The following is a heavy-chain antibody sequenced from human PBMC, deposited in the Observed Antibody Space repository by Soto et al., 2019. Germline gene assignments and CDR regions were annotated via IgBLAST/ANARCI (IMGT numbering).Heavy chain of an antibody. Sequence: GGSLRLSCAASGFTFSSYGMHWVRQAPGKGLEWVAVIWYDGSNKYYADSVKGRFTISRDNSKNTLYLQMNSLRAEDTAVYYCARDKRRDGYNYIDYWGQGTLVTVSS. CDR1: GFTFSSYG. CDR3: ARDKRRDGYNYIDY. J-gene: IGHJ4*02. D-gene: IGHD5-12*01. V-gene: IGHV3-33*01. CDR2: IWYDGSNK.